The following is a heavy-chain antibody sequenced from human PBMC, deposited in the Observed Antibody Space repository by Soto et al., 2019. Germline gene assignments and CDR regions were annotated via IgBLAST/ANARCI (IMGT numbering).Heavy chain of an antibody. J-gene: IGHJ4*02. CDR2: VNVRGSGGNT. CDR1: GFTFAAYG. V-gene: IGHV3-20*04. D-gene: IGHD1-1*01. CDR3: VRGGVGGTRKFDV. Sequence: PGGSLRLSCAASGFTFAAYGMGWVRQAPGKGLEWVSSVNVRGSGGNTFYADSVKGRFTISRDDSTDTLSLQMHSLTVEDTAVYYCVRGGVGGTRKFDVWGRGTLVTVSS.